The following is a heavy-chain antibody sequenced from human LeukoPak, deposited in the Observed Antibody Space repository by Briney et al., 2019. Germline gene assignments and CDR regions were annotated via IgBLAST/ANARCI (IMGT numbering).Heavy chain of an antibody. J-gene: IGHJ5*02. CDR3: ARQVAVGTRTDP. CDR2: IHYSGST. V-gene: IGHV4-59*08. D-gene: IGHD1-14*01. CDR1: GGSITSHF. Sequence: SETLSLTCSVSGGSITSHFWSWIRQPPGKGLEWIGYIHYSGSTNYNPSLKSRVTISVDTSKNQFSLKLSSVTAADTAVYYCARQVAVGTRTDPWGQGTLVTVSS.